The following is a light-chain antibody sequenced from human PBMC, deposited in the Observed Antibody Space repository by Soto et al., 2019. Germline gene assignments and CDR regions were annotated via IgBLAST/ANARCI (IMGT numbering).Light chain of an antibody. CDR2: DVS. Sequence: QSVLTQPRSVSGSPGQSVTISCTGTSSDIGGYNYVSWYQQHPGKAPKFVIYDVSKRPSGVPDRFSGSKSGNTASLTISGLQAEDEADYYCCSYAHSYVIFGAGTKVTVL. CDR1: SSDIGGYNY. J-gene: IGLJ2*01. CDR3: CSYAHSYVI. V-gene: IGLV2-11*01.